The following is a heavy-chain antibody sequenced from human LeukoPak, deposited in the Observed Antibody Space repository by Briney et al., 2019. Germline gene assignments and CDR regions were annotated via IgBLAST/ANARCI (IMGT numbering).Heavy chain of an antibody. D-gene: IGHD3-10*01. CDR3: AATYYYGSGSYNYGMDV. V-gene: IGHV3-30*03. Sequence: TGGSLRLSCAASGFTFSSYGMHWVRQAPGKGLEWVAVISYDGSNKYYADSVKGRFTISRDNSKNTLYLQMNSLRAEDTAVYYCAATYYYGSGSYNYGMDVWGQGTTVTVSS. CDR2: ISYDGSNK. CDR1: GFTFSSYG. J-gene: IGHJ6*02.